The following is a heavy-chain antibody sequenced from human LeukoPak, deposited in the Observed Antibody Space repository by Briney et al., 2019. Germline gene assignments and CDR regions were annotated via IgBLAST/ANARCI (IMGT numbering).Heavy chain of an antibody. D-gene: IGHD3-9*01. CDR3: ARDAYDILTGYFPGNYYYYMDV. J-gene: IGHJ6*03. Sequence: PGGSLRLSCAASGFTFSGSALHWVRQAPGKGLVWVSRINSDGSSTSYADSVKGRFTISRDNAKNTLYLQMNSLRAEDTAVYYCARDAYDILTGYFPGNYYYYMDVWGKGTTVTVSS. CDR2: INSDGSST. V-gene: IGHV3-74*01. CDR1: GFTFSGSA.